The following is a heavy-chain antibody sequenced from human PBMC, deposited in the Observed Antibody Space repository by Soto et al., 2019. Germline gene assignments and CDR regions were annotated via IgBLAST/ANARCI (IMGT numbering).Heavy chain of an antibody. V-gene: IGHV4-59*01. CDR3: ARSFMVPVDFFEY. J-gene: IGHJ4*02. CDR1: NGSLSSNY. CDR2: IYSSGIT. Sequence: SETLSLTCTVSNGSLSSNYWRWIRQSPWKGLDWIVHIYSSGITNYNPSLKVRVTMSVDTSKNQFTLKLSSVTAADTGVYFCARSFMVPVDFFEYWGQGPLVTVSS. D-gene: IGHD3-10*01.